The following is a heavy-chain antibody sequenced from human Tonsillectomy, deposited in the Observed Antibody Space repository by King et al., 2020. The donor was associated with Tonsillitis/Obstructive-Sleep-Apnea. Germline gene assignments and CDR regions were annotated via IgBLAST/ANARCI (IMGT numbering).Heavy chain of an antibody. V-gene: IGHV3-48*02. J-gene: IGHJ6*02. CDR1: GFTFSGYS. CDR3: ATPGDSSSWYGMDV. Sequence: QLVQSGGGLVQPGGSLRLSCVASGFTFSGYSMNWVRQATGKGLEWVSYISSSSSTIKYADSVKGRFTISRDNAKNSLYLQMNSLRDEDTAVYYCATPGDSSSWYGMDVWGQGTTVTVSS. CDR2: ISSSSSTI. D-gene: IGHD6-13*01.